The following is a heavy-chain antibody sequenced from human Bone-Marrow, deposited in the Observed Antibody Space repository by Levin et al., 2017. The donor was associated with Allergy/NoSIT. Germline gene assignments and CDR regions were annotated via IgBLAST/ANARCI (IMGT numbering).Heavy chain of an antibody. V-gene: IGHV3-43*01. Sequence: GGSLRLSCAASGFTFNDYTMHWVRQAPQRGLEWVSLISWDASTTYYADSVRGRFTISRDNTKNALYLQMNSLTTEDTALYYCAKDLIPRIAASGNIEYWGQGTLVTVSS. CDR2: ISWDASTT. J-gene: IGHJ4*02. CDR1: GFTFNDYT. CDR3: AKDLIPRIAASGNIEY. D-gene: IGHD6-13*01.